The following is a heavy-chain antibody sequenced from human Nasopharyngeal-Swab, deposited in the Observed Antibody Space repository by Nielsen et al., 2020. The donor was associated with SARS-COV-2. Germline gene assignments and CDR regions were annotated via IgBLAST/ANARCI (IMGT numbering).Heavy chain of an antibody. V-gene: IGHV3-7*01. CDR2: IKQDGSEK. CDR1: GFTFSNYW. J-gene: IGHJ4*02. Sequence: GESLKISCAASGFTFSNYWMSWVRQAPGKGLEWVANIKQDGSEKYYVDSVKGRFTISRDNAKNSLYLQMNSLRGEDTAVYYCANGPQGFDYWGQGTLVTVSS. CDR3: ANGPQGFDY. D-gene: IGHD1-14*01.